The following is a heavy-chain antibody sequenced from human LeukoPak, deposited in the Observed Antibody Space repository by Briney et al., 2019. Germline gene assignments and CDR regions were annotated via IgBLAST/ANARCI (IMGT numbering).Heavy chain of an antibody. CDR1: GGSITTYY. D-gene: IGHD6-19*01. J-gene: IGHJ4*02. CDR3: ARDGLGIDY. V-gene: IGHV4-59*01. CDR2: IYYSGST. Sequence: SETLSLTCIVSGGSITTYYWSWIRQPPGKGLEWIGYIYYSGSTNYNPSLKSRVTISVDTSKNQFSLKVNSVTAADTAEYYCARDGLGIDYWGQGTLVTVSS.